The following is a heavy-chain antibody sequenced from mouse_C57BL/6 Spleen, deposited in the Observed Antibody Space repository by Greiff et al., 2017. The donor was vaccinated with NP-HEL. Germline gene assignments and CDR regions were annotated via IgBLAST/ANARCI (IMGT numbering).Heavy chain of an antibody. J-gene: IGHJ4*01. CDR3: ARYRDSPGMDY. Sequence: VQLQQPGAELVRPGSSVKLSCKASGYTFTSYWMHWVKQRPIQGLEWIGNIDPSDSETHYNQKFKDKATLTVDKSSSTAYMQLSSLTSEDSAVYYCARYRDSPGMDYWGQGTSVTVSS. CDR1: GYTFTSYW. D-gene: IGHD3-2*02. CDR2: IDPSDSET. V-gene: IGHV1-52*01.